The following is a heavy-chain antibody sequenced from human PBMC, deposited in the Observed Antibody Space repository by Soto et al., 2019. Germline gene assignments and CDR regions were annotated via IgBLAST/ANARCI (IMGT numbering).Heavy chain of an antibody. J-gene: IGHJ4*02. Sequence: KQSQTLSLTCAISGDSVSSNSAAWNWIRQSPSRGLEWLGRTYYRSKWYNDYAVSVKSRITINPDTSKNQFSLQLNSVTPEDTAVYYCAREPEDIVVVPAARFDYWGQGTLVTVSS. V-gene: IGHV6-1*01. D-gene: IGHD2-2*01. CDR2: TYYRSKWYN. CDR3: AREPEDIVVVPAARFDY. CDR1: GDSVSSNSAA.